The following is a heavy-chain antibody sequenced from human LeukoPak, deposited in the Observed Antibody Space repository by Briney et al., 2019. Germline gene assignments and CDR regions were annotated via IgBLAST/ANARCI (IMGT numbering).Heavy chain of an antibody. D-gene: IGHD3-10*01. J-gene: IGHJ4*02. CDR2: INPNSGGT. CDR1: GYTFTGYY. Sequence: ASVKVSCKASGYTFTGYYMHWVRQAPGQGLEWMGWINPNSGGTNYAQKFQGRVTMTRDTSISTAYMELSRLRSDDTAVYYCAKDSVLLWFGDYFDYWGQGTLVTVSS. V-gene: IGHV1-2*02. CDR3: AKDSVLLWFGDYFDY.